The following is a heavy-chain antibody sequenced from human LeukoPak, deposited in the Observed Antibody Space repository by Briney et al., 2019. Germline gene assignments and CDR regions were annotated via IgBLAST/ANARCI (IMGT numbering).Heavy chain of an antibody. CDR1: GFTFDDYT. Sequence: RGSLRLSCATSGFTFDDYTMHWVRHTPGKGLEWVSLISWDGDSTYYADSVKGRFTISRDNSKNSLYLQMNSLRTEDTALYYCAKDSGGGYSGYDYHYYYYMDVWGKGTTVTVSS. CDR2: ISWDGDST. V-gene: IGHV3-43*01. CDR3: AKDSGGGYSGYDYHYYYYMDV. J-gene: IGHJ6*03. D-gene: IGHD5-12*01.